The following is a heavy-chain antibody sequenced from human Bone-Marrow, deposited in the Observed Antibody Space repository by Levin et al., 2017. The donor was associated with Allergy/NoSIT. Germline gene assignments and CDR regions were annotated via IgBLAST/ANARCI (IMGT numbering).Heavy chain of an antibody. Sequence: ASVKVPCKASGYTFTGYYMYWVRQAPGQGLEWMGRINPNTGGTNYAQKFQGRVTMTRDTSISTAYMELSRLRSDDTAVYYCARVSSSTYWFDPWGQGTLVTVSS. CDR1: GYTFTGYY. D-gene: IGHD6-6*01. CDR3: ARVSSSTYWFDP. J-gene: IGHJ5*02. CDR2: INPNTGGT. V-gene: IGHV1-2*06.